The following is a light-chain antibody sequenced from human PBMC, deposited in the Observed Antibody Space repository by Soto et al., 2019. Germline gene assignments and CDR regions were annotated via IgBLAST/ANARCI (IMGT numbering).Light chain of an antibody. V-gene: IGKV1-5*03. CDR1: KSISNF. J-gene: IGKJ1*01. Sequence: DIQMTQSPSTLSASXXDRVXITCLVSKSISNFLACYQQKPGKAPKXXIYQASSLESGVPSRVSGSGAGTEFTLTISSLQPDDFATYYCQQYNSYSWTFGQGTKVDIK. CDR3: QQYNSYSWT. CDR2: QAS.